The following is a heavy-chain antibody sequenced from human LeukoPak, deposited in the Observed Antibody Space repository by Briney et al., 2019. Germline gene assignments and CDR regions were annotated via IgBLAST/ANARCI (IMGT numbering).Heavy chain of an antibody. CDR2: ISSSSSYI. CDR3: ARGPVGDTAMVWLDY. J-gene: IGHJ4*02. D-gene: IGHD5-18*01. CDR1: GFTLSSYS. Sequence: GESLRLSCAASGFTLSSYSMNWVRQAPGKGLEWVSSISSSSSYIYYADSVKGRFTISRDNAKNSLYLQMNSLRAEDTAVYYCARGPVGDTAMVWLDYWGQGTLVTVSS. V-gene: IGHV3-21*01.